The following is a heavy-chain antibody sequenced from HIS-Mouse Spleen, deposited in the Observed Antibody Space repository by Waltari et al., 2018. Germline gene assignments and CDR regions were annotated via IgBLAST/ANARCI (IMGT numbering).Heavy chain of an antibody. CDR3: ARVYDFWSGSNAFDI. V-gene: IGHV1-18*01. CDR1: GYTFTSDG. D-gene: IGHD3-3*01. J-gene: IGHJ3*02. CDR2: YSAYKVNT. Sequence: QVQLVQSGAEVKKPGASVKVSCMASGYTFTSDGISWVRRSPGQGLEWLGWYSAYKVNTNYAQKLQRRVTMTTDTSTSTAYMELRSLRSDDTAVYYCARVYDFWSGSNAFDIWGQGTMVTVSS.